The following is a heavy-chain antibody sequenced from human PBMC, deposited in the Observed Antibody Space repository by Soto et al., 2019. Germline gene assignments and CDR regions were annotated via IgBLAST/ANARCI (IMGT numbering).Heavy chain of an antibody. D-gene: IGHD6-19*01. CDR1: GASLSSGGYF. CDR2: IYYSGGT. CDR3: TREQSDDNYFDP. V-gene: IGHV4-61*08. Sequence: SETLCLPCTVSGASLSSGGYFYTWVRRPPGKGLEWLGYIYYSGGTNYNPSLKSRVTISLDKSKSQFSLRLISVTAADTAVYYCTREQSDDNYFDPWGQGTLVTVSS. J-gene: IGHJ5*02.